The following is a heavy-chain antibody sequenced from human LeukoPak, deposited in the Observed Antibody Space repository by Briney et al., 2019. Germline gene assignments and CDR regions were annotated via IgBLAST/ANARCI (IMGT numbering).Heavy chain of an antibody. D-gene: IGHD3-16*01. Sequence: SVKVSFKASGGTFSSYAISWVRQAPGQGLEWMGGIIPIFGTANYAQKFQGRVTITADESASTAYMELSRLRSDDTAVYYCARGAPSYYYYGMDVWGQGTTVTVSS. J-gene: IGHJ6*02. CDR3: ARGAPSYYYYGMDV. CDR1: GGTFSSYA. CDR2: IIPIFGTA. V-gene: IGHV1-69*01.